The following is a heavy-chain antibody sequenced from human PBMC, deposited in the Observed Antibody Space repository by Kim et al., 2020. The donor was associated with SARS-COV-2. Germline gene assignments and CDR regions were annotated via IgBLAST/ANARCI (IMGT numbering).Heavy chain of an antibody. V-gene: IGHV1-18*01. D-gene: IGHD1-1*01. CDR1: GYTFTNYG. CDR2: INPYNGDT. J-gene: IGHJ4*02. Sequence: ASVKVSCKTSGYTFTNYGVTWARQAPGQGLEWMALINPYNGDTHYAQSFQGRVTLTTDTSTTTAYMELRSLRSDDTAVYYCARDGNDVADFWGQGTLVTV. CDR3: ARDGNDVADF.